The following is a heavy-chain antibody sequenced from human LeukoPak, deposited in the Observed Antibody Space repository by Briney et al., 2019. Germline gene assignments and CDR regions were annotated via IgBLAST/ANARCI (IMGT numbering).Heavy chain of an antibody. CDR3: ARRYHYYGSGSYYYFDY. CDR2: IYHSGST. Sequence: PSGTLSLTCAVSGGSISSSNWWSWVRQPPGKGLEWIGEIYHSGSTNYNPSLKSRVTISVDKSKNQFSLKLSSVTAADTAVYYCARRYHYYGSGSYYYFDYWGQGTLVTVSS. J-gene: IGHJ4*02. CDR1: GGSISSSNW. D-gene: IGHD3-10*01. V-gene: IGHV4-4*02.